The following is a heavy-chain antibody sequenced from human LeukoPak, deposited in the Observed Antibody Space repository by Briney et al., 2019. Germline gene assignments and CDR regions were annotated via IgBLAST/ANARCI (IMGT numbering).Heavy chain of an antibody. Sequence: GGSLRLSCAASGFTFSSYEMNWVRQAPGKGLEWVSYISSSCSTIYYADSVKGRFTISRDNAKNSLYLQMNSLRAEDTAVYYCARGFIRDCWSSYYIGLFFDYWGQGTLVTVSS. V-gene: IGHV3-48*03. D-gene: IGHD3-3*01. CDR3: ARGFIRDCWSSYYIGLFFDY. CDR1: GFTFSSYE. CDR2: ISSSCSTI. J-gene: IGHJ4*02.